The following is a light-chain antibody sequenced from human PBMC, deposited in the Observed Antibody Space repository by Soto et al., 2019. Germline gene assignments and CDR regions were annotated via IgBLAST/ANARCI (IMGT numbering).Light chain of an antibody. CDR2: EVA. Sequence: QSALTQPASVSGSPGQSITISCTGTNSDVGAYPYVSWYQQHPGNAPKLLIYEVADRPSGVSDRFSGSKSGNTASLTISALQAEDEAVYYCSSYATSGTNVIFGGGNKVTVL. CDR3: SSYATSGTNVI. V-gene: IGLV2-14*03. J-gene: IGLJ2*01. CDR1: NSDVGAYPY.